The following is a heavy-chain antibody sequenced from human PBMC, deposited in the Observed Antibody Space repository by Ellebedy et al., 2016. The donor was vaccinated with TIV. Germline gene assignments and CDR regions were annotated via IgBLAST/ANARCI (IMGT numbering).Heavy chain of an antibody. J-gene: IGHJ6*02. CDR1: GFSLSTTGMC. CDR2: IDWDDGK. Sequence: SGPTLVKPTQTLTLTCTFSGFSLSTTGMCVSWIRQPPGRALEWLARIDWDDGKYYSTSLKTRLTISKDTSKNQVVLTLTNMDPVDTATYYCARMAYHHDSSGYSYYYYGMDVWGQGTTVTVSS. V-gene: IGHV2-70*11. D-gene: IGHD3-22*01. CDR3: ARMAYHHDSSGYSYYYYGMDV.